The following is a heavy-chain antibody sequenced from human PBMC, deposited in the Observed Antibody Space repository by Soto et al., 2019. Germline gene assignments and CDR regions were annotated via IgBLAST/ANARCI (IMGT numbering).Heavy chain of an antibody. J-gene: IGHJ3*02. D-gene: IGHD3-16*01. V-gene: IGHV4-59*11. CDR3: AREGPLSGDAFDI. CDR2: VSHSGST. CDR1: GGSIFSHL. Sequence: PSETLSLTCTVSGGSIFSHLWSWIRQPPGKGLEWIGYVSHSGSTTHNPSLKSRVTISLDTSQNQVSLQLRSVTAADAAVYYCAREGPLSGDAFDIWGRETKVTVSS.